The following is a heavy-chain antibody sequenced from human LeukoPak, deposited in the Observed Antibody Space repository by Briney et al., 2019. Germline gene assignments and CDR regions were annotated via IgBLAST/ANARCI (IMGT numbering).Heavy chain of an antibody. CDR2: ISSSSSTI. V-gene: IGHV3-48*04. D-gene: IGHD6-19*01. Sequence: GGSLRLSCAASGFTFSSYSMNWVRQAPGKELEWVSYISSSSSTIYYADSVKGRFTISRDNAKNSLYLQMNSLRAEDTAVYYCARGRPMCSSGWYDYFDYWGQGTLVTVSS. CDR3: ARGRPMCSSGWYDYFDY. J-gene: IGHJ4*02. CDR1: GFTFSSYS.